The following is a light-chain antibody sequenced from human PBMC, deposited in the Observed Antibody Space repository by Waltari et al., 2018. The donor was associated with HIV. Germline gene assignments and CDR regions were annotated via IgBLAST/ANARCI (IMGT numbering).Light chain of an antibody. CDR2: DVS. CDR3: QQFDTLPLT. V-gene: IGKV1-33*01. J-gene: IGKJ4*01. Sequence: DIQMTQSPSSLSASVGDRVTITCQASQDSRNFLSWYQQKSGKAPNLLIDDVSNLETGVPSRFSGSGSGTQFNVTISSLQPEDFATYYCQQFDTLPLTFGGGTRVEIK. CDR1: QDSRNF.